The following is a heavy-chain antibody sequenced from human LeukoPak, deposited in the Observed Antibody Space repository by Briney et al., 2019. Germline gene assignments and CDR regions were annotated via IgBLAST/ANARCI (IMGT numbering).Heavy chain of an antibody. J-gene: IGHJ4*02. D-gene: IGHD1-26*01. Sequence: ASVKVSCKASGYTFTGYYMHWVRQAPGQGLEWMGWINPNSGGTNYAQKFQGRVTMTRDTSISTAYMELSRLRSDDTAVYYCARPDRVGATTWVDHWGQGTLVTVSS. V-gene: IGHV1-2*02. CDR2: INPNSGGT. CDR3: ARPDRVGATTWVDH. CDR1: GYTFTGYY.